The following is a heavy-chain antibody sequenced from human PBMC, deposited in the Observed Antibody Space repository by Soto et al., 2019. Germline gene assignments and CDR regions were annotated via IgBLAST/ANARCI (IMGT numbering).Heavy chain of an antibody. J-gene: IGHJ6*02. V-gene: IGHV3-30*18. D-gene: IGHD3-10*01. CDR1: GFTFSSYG. CDR2: ISYDGSNK. Sequence: QVQLVESGGGVVQPGRSLRLSCAASGFTFSSYGMHWVRQAPGKGLEWVAVISYDGSNKYYADSVKGRFTISRDNSKNTLYLQMNSLRAEDTAVYYCAKDDRSGSYYNSDYYYYGMDVWGQGTTVTVSS. CDR3: AKDDRSGSYYNSDYYYYGMDV.